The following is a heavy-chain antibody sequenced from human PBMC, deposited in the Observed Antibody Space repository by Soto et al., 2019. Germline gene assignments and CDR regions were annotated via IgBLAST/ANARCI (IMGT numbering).Heavy chain of an antibody. Sequence: VQLLESGGGLVQPGGSLRLSCAASGFTFNNYAMTWVRQAPGKGLEWVSAFSGGGDTTSYADSVKGRFTVSRDGSKNTLYLQMSSLRAEDTALYYCAKGRGGSGSLTPRVDFWGQGTLVTVSS. CDR2: FSGGGDTT. CDR3: AKGRGGSGSLTPRVDF. D-gene: IGHD3-10*01. J-gene: IGHJ4*02. V-gene: IGHV3-23*01. CDR1: GFTFNNYA.